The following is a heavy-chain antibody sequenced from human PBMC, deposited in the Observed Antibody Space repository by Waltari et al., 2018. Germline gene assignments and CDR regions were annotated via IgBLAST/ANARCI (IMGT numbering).Heavy chain of an antibody. V-gene: IGHV3-30*18. Sequence: QVQLVESGGGVVQPGRSLRLSCAASGFTFSSYGMHWVRQAPGKGLEWVAVIYNDGSNKYYADSVKGRFTISRDNSKNTLYLQMNSLRAEDTAVYYCAKERSYYGSGSYSDFDYWGQGTLVTVSS. CDR3: AKERSYYGSGSYSDFDY. CDR2: IYNDGSNK. CDR1: GFTFSSYG. D-gene: IGHD3-10*01. J-gene: IGHJ4*02.